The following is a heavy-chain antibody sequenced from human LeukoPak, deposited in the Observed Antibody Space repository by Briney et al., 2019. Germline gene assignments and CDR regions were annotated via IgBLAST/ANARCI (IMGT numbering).Heavy chain of an antibody. CDR3: ASHKSNLAVANFDY. Sequence: SETLSLTCPVSGGSISGYYWSWIRQPPGKGLEWIGYIYTSGSTNYNPSLKSRVTISLDTSRTQFSLKLTFLTAADTAVYYCASHKSNLAVANFDYWGQGTLVTVSS. V-gene: IGHV4-4*09. CDR1: GGSISGYY. D-gene: IGHD6-19*01. CDR2: IYTSGST. J-gene: IGHJ4*02.